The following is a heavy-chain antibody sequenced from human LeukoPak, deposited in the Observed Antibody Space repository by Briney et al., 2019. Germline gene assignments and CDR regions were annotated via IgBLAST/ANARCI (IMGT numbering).Heavy chain of an antibody. Sequence: SVKVCCKASGGTFSNYAINWVRQAPGPGLEWMGGIIPIFGTANYAQKFQGRVTITADESTSTVYMELNSLKSEDTAVYYCARGWDYDSGGRPTAYVYWGQGTLVTVSS. CDR3: ARGWDYDSGGRPTAYVY. J-gene: IGHJ4*02. CDR1: GGTFSNYA. D-gene: IGHD3-22*01. CDR2: IIPIFGTA. V-gene: IGHV1-69*13.